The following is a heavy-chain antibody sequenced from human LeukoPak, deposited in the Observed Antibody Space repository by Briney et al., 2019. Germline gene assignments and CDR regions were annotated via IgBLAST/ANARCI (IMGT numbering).Heavy chain of an antibody. Sequence: GGSLRLSCAASGFTLSTYDMHWVRQGPGEGLEWVAAVGTSGHTFYPDSVKGQFTISRENARNSVYLQMNSLRAGDTAVYYCVRSFYGDHPYWGQGTLVTVSS. CDR1: GFTLSTYD. V-gene: IGHV3-13*01. CDR2: VGTSGHT. D-gene: IGHD4-17*01. J-gene: IGHJ4*02. CDR3: VRSFYGDHPY.